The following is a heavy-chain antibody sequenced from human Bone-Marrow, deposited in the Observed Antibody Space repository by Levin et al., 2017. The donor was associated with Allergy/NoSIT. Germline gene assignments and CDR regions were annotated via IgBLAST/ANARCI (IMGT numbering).Heavy chain of an antibody. CDR3: ATSSILDNDAFDI. V-gene: IGHV3-23*01. CDR1: GFTFSSYA. J-gene: IGHJ3*02. Sequence: GESLKISCAASGFTFSSYAMSWVRQAPGKGLEWVSAISGSGGSTYYADSVKGRFTISRDNSKNTLYLQMNSLRAEDTAVYYCATSSILDNDAFDIWGQGTMVTVSS. D-gene: IGHD2-2*03. CDR2: ISGSGGST.